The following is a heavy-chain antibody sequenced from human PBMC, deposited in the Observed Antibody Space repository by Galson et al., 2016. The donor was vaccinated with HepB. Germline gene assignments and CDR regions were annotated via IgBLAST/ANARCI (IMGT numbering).Heavy chain of an antibody. CDR2: ITGSGGST. V-gene: IGHV3-23*01. Sequence: SLRPSCAASGFTFTNYAMTWVRQAPGKGLEWVSAITGSGGSTYYADSVKGRFTISRDNSKNTLFLQMNSLRAEDTAVDYCAKLRVPITIFGVVIIRGWFDPWGQGTLVTVSS. D-gene: IGHD3-3*01. CDR1: GFTFTNYA. CDR3: AKLRVPITIFGVVIIRGWFDP. J-gene: IGHJ5*02.